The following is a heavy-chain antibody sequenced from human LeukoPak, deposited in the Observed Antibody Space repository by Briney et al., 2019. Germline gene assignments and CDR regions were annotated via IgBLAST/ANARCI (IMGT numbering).Heavy chain of an antibody. V-gene: IGHV3-21*01. CDR1: GFTFSSYS. CDR2: ISSSSSYI. CDR3: AREWGYSSSWYGNWFDP. D-gene: IGHD6-13*01. J-gene: IGHJ5*02. Sequence: GGPLRLSCAASGFTFSSYSMNWVRQAPGKGLEWVSSISSSSSYIYYADSVKGRFTISRDTAKNSLYLQMNSLRAEDTAVYYCAREWGYSSSWYGNWFDPWGQGTLVTVSS.